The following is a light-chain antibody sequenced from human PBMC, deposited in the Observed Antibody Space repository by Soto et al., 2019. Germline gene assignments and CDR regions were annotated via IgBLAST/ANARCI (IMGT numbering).Light chain of an antibody. CDR1: QSVSTY. J-gene: IGKJ3*01. CDR3: QQRADWPAT. CDR2: DAS. V-gene: IGKV3-11*01. Sequence: LTQSPATLSLSPGERAILSCRASQSVSTYLAWYQQKPGQAPRLLIFDASNRATGIPARFSGSGSGTDFTLTISSLEPEDFAVYYCQQRADWPATFGPGTKVDIK.